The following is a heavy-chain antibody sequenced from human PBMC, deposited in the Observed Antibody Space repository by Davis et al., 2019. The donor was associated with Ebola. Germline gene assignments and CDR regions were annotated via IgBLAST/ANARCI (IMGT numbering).Heavy chain of an antibody. V-gene: IGHV3-33*08. Sequence: GGSLRLSCAASGFTFSSYAMHWVRQAPGKGLEWVAVIWYDGSNKYYADSVKGRFTISRDNSKNTLYLQMNSLRADDTAVYYCARDVNDYVWASYRYNWFDPWGQGTLVTVSS. CDR2: IWYDGSNK. D-gene: IGHD3-16*02. CDR3: ARDVNDYVWASYRYNWFDP. CDR1: GFTFSSYA. J-gene: IGHJ5*02.